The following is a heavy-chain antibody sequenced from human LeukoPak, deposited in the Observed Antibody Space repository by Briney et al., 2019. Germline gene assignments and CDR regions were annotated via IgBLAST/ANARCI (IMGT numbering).Heavy chain of an antibody. CDR1: GFTFSSYS. J-gene: IGHJ5*02. CDR2: ISSSSYI. CDR3: ARAGIIAAAGTGWFDP. Sequence: GGSLRLSCAASGFTFSSYSMNWVRQAPGKGLEWVSSISSSSYIYYADSVKGRFTISRDNAKNSLYLQMDSLRAEDTAVYYCARAGIIAAAGTGWFDPWGQGTLVTVSS. D-gene: IGHD6-13*01. V-gene: IGHV3-21*01.